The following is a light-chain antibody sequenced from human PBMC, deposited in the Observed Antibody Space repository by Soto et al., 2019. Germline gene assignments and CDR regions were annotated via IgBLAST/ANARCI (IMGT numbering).Light chain of an antibody. CDR1: SSDVGGYNY. CDR3: SSYNGTSTLV. J-gene: IGLJ3*02. CDR2: EVS. Sequence: QSALSQPASVSGSPGQSITISCAGTSSDVGGYNYVSWYQQHPGKAPKLMISEVSNRPSGVSNRFSGSKSGNTASLTISGLQDEDEADYSCSSYNGTSTLVFGGGTKVTV. V-gene: IGLV2-14*01.